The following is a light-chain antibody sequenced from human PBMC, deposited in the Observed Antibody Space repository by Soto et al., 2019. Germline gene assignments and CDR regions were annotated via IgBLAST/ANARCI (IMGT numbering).Light chain of an antibody. V-gene: IGLV1-40*01. Sequence: QSVLTQPPSVSGAPGQRVTISWTGTSSNIGAGYDVLWYQQLPGTAPKLLIYGNSNRPSGVPDRFSGSKSGTSASLAITGLQAEDEADYYCQSFDSSLSGLEVFGTGTKGTVL. CDR1: SSNIGAGYD. CDR3: QSFDSSLSGLEV. CDR2: GNS. J-gene: IGLJ1*01.